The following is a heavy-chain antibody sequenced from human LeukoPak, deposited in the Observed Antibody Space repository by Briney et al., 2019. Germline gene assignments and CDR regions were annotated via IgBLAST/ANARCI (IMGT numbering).Heavy chain of an antibody. D-gene: IGHD2-2*02. CDR2: INSDGSST. V-gene: IGHV3-74*01. Sequence: GGSLRLSCAASGFTFSSYWMHWVRHAPGKGLVWVSRINSDGSSTSYADSVKGRFTISRDNAKNTLYLQMNSLRAEDTAVYYCARGEYQLLYRYNYYGMDVWGQGATVTVSS. CDR1: GFTFSSYW. J-gene: IGHJ6*02. CDR3: ARGEYQLLYRYNYYGMDV.